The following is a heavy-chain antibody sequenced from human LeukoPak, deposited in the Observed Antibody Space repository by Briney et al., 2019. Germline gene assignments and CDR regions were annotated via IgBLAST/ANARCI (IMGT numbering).Heavy chain of an antibody. CDR1: GFPFSTSW. Sequence: GGSLRLSCAASGFPFSTSWVHWVRQAPGKGLLWVSRISSDGVTTEYADSVKGRFAISRDNAKNTLYLQMNSLRAEDTAVYYCAARFRDGLDIWGQGTMVTVSS. V-gene: IGHV3-74*01. J-gene: IGHJ3*02. CDR3: AARFRDGLDI. CDR2: ISSDGVTT.